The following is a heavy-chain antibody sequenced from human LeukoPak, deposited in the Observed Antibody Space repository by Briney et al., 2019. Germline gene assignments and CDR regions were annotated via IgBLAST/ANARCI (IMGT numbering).Heavy chain of an antibody. J-gene: IGHJ4*02. V-gene: IGHV3-30-3*01. CDR2: ISYDGTNK. D-gene: IGHD2-2*01. CDR3: AKDLPPIGYCSSTSCPPGLFDY. Sequence: GGSLRLSCAASGFTFSNYAMHWVRQAPGKGLEWVAVISYDGTNKYYADSVKGRFTISRDNSKNTLYLQMNSLRAEDTAVYYCAKDLPPIGYCSSTSCPPGLFDYWGQGTLVTVSS. CDR1: GFTFSNYA.